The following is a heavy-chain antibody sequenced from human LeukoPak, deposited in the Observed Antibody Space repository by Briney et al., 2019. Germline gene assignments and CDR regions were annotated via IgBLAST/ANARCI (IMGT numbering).Heavy chain of an antibody. CDR1: GGSISSSSYY. Sequence: SETLSLTCNVSGGSISSSSYYWGWIRQPPGKGLEWIGSIYFSGRTYYNMSLKSRVTISIDTSKNQFSLKVNSVTAADTAVYFCANIVGATTVDYWGQGTLVTVSS. J-gene: IGHJ4*02. CDR3: ANIVGATTVDY. V-gene: IGHV4-39*07. D-gene: IGHD1-26*01. CDR2: IYFSGRT.